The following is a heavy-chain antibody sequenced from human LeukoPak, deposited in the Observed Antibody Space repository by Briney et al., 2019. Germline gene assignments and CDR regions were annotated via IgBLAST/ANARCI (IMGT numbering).Heavy chain of an antibody. CDR1: GGSISSYY. J-gene: IGHJ2*01. CDR3: ARDRGVLRFLEWPTGYFDL. CDR2: IYYSGST. V-gene: IGHV4-59*01. D-gene: IGHD3-3*01. Sequence: SETLSLTCTVSGGSISSYYWSWIRQPPGKGLEWIGYIYYSGSTNYNPSLKSRVTISVDTSKNQFSLKLSSMTAADTAVYYCARDRGVLRFLEWPTGYFDLWGRGTLVTVSS.